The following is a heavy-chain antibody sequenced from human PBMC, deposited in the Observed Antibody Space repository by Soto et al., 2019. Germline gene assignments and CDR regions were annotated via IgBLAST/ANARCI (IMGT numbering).Heavy chain of an antibody. V-gene: IGHV3-23*01. CDR1: GFTFRSYA. D-gene: IGHD2-21*01. CDR2: ISGSGDST. J-gene: IGHJ6*02. Sequence: GGSLRLSCAGSGFTFRSYAMSWVRQAPGKGLEWVSGISGSGDSTYYADSVKGRFTISRDNSNNMLYLQMNSLRAEDTAVYYCARSILVSQSCDYYYYLMDFSGQGTTVTVSS. CDR3: ARSILVSQSCDYYYYLMDF.